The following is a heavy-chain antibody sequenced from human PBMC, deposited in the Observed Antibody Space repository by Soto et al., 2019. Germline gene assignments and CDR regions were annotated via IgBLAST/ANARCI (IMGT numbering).Heavy chain of an antibody. CDR3: AKDTGSRGSSYFGD. Sequence: EVQLRQSGGGVVQPGGSLRLSCVASGFSFGNYAMTWVRQAPGKGLEWVSGISSSGDGTYYADSVKDRFRVSRDKSTITVQLQLSSLRVEDTAVYYCAKDTGSRGSSYFGDWGQGALVIVSS. D-gene: IGHD3-16*01. V-gene: IGHV3-23*01. CDR2: ISSSGDGT. CDR1: GFSFGNYA. J-gene: IGHJ4*02.